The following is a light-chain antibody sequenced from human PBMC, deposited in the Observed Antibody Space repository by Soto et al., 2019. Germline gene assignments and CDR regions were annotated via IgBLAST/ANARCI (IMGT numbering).Light chain of an antibody. V-gene: IGLV4-69*01. CDR2: LNSDGSH. CDR1: SGHSSYA. Sequence: QPVLTQSASASASVGASVKLTCTLSSGHSSYAIAWHQQQPEKGPRYLMKLNSDGSHSKGDGIPDRFSGSSSGAERYLTISSLQSEDEADYYCQTWGTGIHVVFGGGTKLTVL. J-gene: IGLJ2*01. CDR3: QTWGTGIHVV.